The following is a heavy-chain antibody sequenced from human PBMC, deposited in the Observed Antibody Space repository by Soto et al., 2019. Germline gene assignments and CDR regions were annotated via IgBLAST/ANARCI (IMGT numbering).Heavy chain of an antibody. J-gene: IGHJ4*02. CDR2: ISYDGSNK. CDR3: ARDYYDSIIEYYFDY. Sequence: PGGSLRLSCAASGFTLSSYAMHWVRQAPGKGLEWVAVISYDGSNKYYADSVKGRFTISRDNSKNTLYLQMNSLRAEDTAVYYCARDYYDSIIEYYFDYWGQGTLVTVSS. D-gene: IGHD3-22*01. V-gene: IGHV3-30-3*01. CDR1: GFTLSSYA.